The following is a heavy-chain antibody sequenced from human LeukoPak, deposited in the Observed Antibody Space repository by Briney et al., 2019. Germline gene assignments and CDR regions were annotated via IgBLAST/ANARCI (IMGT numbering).Heavy chain of an antibody. CDR1: RGSLSSHS. V-gene: IGHV4-59*11. CDR3: ARATGGLTLLDY. CDR2: VSYSGFT. J-gene: IGHJ4*02. Sequence: PSETLSLTCTVSRGSLSSHSWSWIRQPPGKGRDWIGSVSYSGFTKYNPSLESRVSMSVDTSKDQFSLRLSSVTAADTAFYYCARATGGLTLLDYWGQGTPVTVSS. D-gene: IGHD3-10*01.